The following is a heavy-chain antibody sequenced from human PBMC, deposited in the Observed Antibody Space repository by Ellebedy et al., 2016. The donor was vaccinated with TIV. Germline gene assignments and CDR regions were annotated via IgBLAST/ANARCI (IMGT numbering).Heavy chain of an antibody. D-gene: IGHD3-22*01. CDR2: SSSSSSYI. Sequence: GGSLRLSXAASGFTFSSYSMNWVRQAPGKGLEWVSSSSSSSSYIYYADSVKGRFTISRDNAKNSLYLQMNSLRDEDTAVYYCARDGYYYDNSGYYSFDYWGQGTLVTVSS. CDR3: ARDGYYYDNSGYYSFDY. J-gene: IGHJ4*02. V-gene: IGHV3-21*01. CDR1: GFTFSSYS.